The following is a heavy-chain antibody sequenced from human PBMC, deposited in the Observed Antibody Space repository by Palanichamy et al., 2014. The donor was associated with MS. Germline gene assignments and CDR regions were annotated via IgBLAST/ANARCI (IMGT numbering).Heavy chain of an antibody. D-gene: IGHD2-15*01. Sequence: QVQLVESGGGVVQPGRSLRLSCAASGFTLSSYAMHWVRQAPGKGLQWVAHTSYDGSNTYYADSVKGRFTVSRDNSKNTLYLQMNSLRTEDTAMYYCVKDRRTNRGTVGAATMDYWGQGTLVTVSS. J-gene: IGHJ4*02. CDR3: VKDRRTNRGTVGAATMDY. V-gene: IGHV3-30*18. CDR2: TSYDGSNT. CDR1: GFTLSSYA.